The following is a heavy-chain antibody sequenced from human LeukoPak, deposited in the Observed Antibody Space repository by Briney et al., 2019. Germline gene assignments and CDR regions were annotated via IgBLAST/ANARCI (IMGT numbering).Heavy chain of an antibody. J-gene: IGHJ6*02. CDR3: ARIGPNYYGSGSYLHYYYGMDV. CDR2: MNPNRGNT. Sequence: ASVTVSCKASGYTFTSYDINWVRQAPGRGLEWMGWMNPNRGNTHFAQRFQGRVTMTRDTSITTAYMELSSLRSEDTAVYYCARIGPNYYGSGSYLHYYYGMDVWGQGTTVTVSS. D-gene: IGHD3-10*01. V-gene: IGHV1-8*02. CDR1: GYTFTSYD.